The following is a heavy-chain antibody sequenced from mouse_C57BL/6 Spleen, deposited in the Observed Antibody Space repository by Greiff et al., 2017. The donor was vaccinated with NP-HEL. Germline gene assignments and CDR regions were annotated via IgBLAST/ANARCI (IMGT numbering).Heavy chain of an antibody. Sequence: EVQLQQSGPELVKPGASVKIPCKASGYTFTDYNMDWVKQSHGKSLEWIGDINPNNGGTNYNQKFKGKATLTVDKSSSTAYMELRSLTSEDTAVYYCARYDGYYVRAMDYWGQGTSVTVSS. D-gene: IGHD2-3*01. J-gene: IGHJ4*01. CDR3: ARYDGYYVRAMDY. CDR2: INPNNGGT. V-gene: IGHV1-18*01. CDR1: GYTFTDYN.